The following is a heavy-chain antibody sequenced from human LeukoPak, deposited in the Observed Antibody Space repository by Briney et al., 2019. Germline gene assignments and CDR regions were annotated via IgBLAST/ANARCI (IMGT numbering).Heavy chain of an antibody. J-gene: IGHJ3*02. Sequence: GESLKISCKGSGYSFTSYWNGWVRQLPGKGLELMGIIYPGDSDTRYSPSFQGQVTISADKSISTAYLQWSSLKASDTAMYYCAGRGVGAQILNALDIWGQGTMVTVSS. CDR1: GYSFTSYW. CDR3: AGRGVGAQILNALDI. CDR2: IYPGDSDT. V-gene: IGHV5-51*01. D-gene: IGHD1-26*01.